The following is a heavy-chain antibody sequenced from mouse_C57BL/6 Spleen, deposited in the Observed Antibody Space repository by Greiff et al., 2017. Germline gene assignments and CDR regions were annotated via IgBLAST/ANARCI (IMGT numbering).Heavy chain of an antibody. CDR3: ARRVIYYGNPLYAMDY. D-gene: IGHD2-1*01. CDR2: INPSNGGT. V-gene: IGHV1-53*01. CDR1: GYTFTSYW. J-gene: IGHJ4*01. Sequence: QVQLQQPGTELVKPGASVKLSCKASGYTFTSYWMHWVKQRPGQGLEWIGNINPSNGGTNYNEKFKSKATLTVDKSSSTAYMQLSSLTSEDSAVYYCARRVIYYGNPLYAMDYWGQGTSVTVSS.